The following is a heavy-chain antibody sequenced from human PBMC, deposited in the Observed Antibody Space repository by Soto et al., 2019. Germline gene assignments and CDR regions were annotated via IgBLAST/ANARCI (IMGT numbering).Heavy chain of an antibody. CDR1: GYSFTTYG. Sequence: GASVKVSCKASGYSFTTYGITWVRQAPGQGLEWMGWIATYNGHTDYPQKLQGRVTMTADTTTGTAYMELRNLRSDDTAVYYCARVGNSYYYYMDIWGKGTPVTSP. CDR3: ARVGNSYYYYMDI. CDR2: IATYNGHT. J-gene: IGHJ6*03. D-gene: IGHD7-27*01. V-gene: IGHV1-18*01.